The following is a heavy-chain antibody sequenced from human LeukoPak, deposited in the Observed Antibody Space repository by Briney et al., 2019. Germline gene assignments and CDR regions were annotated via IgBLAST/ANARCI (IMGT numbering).Heavy chain of an antibody. V-gene: IGHV1-2*02. Sequence: GSVKVSFKGSGYTFTAYHIHWVGQAPGQGGEWMGYISDRGTPKSAQKFQDRVTVTRDTSITTAYMELNRLKSDDSAVYYCARVHMGDYGMDVWGQGTTVTVSS. J-gene: IGHJ6*02. CDR2: ISDRGTP. CDR1: GYTFTAYH. CDR3: ARVHMGDYGMDV.